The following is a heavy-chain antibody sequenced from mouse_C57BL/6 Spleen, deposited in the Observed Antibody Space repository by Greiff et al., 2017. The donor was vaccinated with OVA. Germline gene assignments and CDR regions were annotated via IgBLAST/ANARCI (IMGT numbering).Heavy chain of an antibody. CDR1: GYTFTDYE. CDR2: IDPETGGT. Sequence: QVQLQQSGAELVRPGASVTLSCKASGYTFTDYEMHWVKQTPVHGLEWIGAIDPETGGTAYNQKFKGKAILTADKSSSTAYMGRRSLTSEDSAVYYCTRSGDAGFAYWGQGTLVTVSA. J-gene: IGHJ3*01. D-gene: IGHD3-1*01. CDR3: TRSGDAGFAY. V-gene: IGHV1-15*01.